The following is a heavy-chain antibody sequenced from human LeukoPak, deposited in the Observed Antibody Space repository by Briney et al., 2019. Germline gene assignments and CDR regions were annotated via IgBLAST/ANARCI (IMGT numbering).Heavy chain of an antibody. J-gene: IGHJ4*02. CDR1: GFTFGDYA. CDR2: IRSKAYGGTT. V-gene: IGHV3-49*04. CDR3: TRDIVDYYGSGSYSSYFDY. D-gene: IGHD3-10*01. Sequence: GGSLRLSCTASGFTFGDYAMSWVRQAPGKGLEWVGFIRSKAYGGTTEYAASVKGRFTISRDDSKSIAYLQMNSLKTEDTAVYYCTRDIVDYYGSGSYSSYFDYWGQGTLVTVSS.